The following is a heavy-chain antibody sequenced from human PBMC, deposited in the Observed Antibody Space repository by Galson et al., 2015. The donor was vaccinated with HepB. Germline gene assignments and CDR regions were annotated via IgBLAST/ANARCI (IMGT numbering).Heavy chain of an antibody. D-gene: IGHD2-2*02. CDR3: ATNCGTSCYTHYYYYYYMDV. J-gene: IGHJ6*03. V-gene: IGHV5-10-1*01. Sequence: QSGAEVKKPGESLRISCKGSGYSFTSYWISWVRQMPGKGLEWMGRIDPSDSYTNYSPSFQGHVTISADKSISTAYLQWSSLKASDTAMYYCATNCGTSCYTHYYYYYYMDVWGKGTTVTVSS. CDR2: IDPSDSYT. CDR1: GYSFTSYW.